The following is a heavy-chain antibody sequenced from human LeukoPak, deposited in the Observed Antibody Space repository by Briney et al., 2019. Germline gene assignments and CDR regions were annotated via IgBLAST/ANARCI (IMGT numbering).Heavy chain of an antibody. V-gene: IGHV3-7*01. CDR1: GLTFSSYW. J-gene: IGHJ4*02. CDR2: IKQDGSEK. D-gene: IGHD4-17*01. Sequence: GGSLRLSCAASGLTFSSYWMSWVRQAPGKGLEWVANIKQDGSEKYYVDSVKGRFTISRDNAKNSLYLQMNSLRAEDTAVYYCAGDDYGDYLFDYWGQGTLVTVSS. CDR3: AGDDYGDYLFDY.